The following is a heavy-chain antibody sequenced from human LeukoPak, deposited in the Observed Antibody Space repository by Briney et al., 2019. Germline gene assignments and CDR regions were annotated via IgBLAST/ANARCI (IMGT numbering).Heavy chain of an antibody. Sequence: SETLSLTCTVSGGSISSYYWSWIRQPPGKGLEWIGYIYYSGSTNYNPSLKSRVTISVDTSKNQISLKLSSVTAADTAVYYCARLASPAAPFDYWGQGTLVTVSS. CDR2: IYYSGST. D-gene: IGHD2-2*01. J-gene: IGHJ4*02. CDR1: GGSISSYY. CDR3: ARLASPAAPFDY. V-gene: IGHV4-59*08.